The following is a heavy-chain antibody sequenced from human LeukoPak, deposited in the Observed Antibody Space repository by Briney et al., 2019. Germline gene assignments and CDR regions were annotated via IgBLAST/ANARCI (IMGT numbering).Heavy chain of an antibody. CDR2: T. CDR1: GFTFSNYG. D-gene: IGHD1-26*01. Sequence: PGGSLRLSCAASGFTFSNYGMGWVRQAPGKGLEWIASTVKGRFTISRDNSKNTLYMQMNSLRADDTAIYYCTNQYSKVGSTPDYWGQGTLVTVSS. CDR3: TNQYSKVGSTPDY. V-gene: IGHV3-23*01. J-gene: IGHJ4*02.